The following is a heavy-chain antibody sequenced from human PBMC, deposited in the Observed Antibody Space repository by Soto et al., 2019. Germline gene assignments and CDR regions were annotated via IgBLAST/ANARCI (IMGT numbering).Heavy chain of an antibody. D-gene: IGHD5-12*01. J-gene: IGHJ2*01. Sequence: QVPLVQSGAEVREPGSSVKVSCKVSGDTFNKYTINWVRQAPGQGLEWMAGIIPIYGTANYALKFHDRIKVTADESTATAYMDLNSLTSEDTAIYYCARDGHGYNYWYFDLWGRGTLITVSS. CDR1: GDTFNKYT. CDR3: ARDGHGYNYWYFDL. CDR2: IIPIYGTA. V-gene: IGHV1-69*01.